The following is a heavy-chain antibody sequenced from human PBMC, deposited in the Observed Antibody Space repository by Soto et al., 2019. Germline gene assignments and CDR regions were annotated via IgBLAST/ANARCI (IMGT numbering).Heavy chain of an antibody. D-gene: IGHD2-21*02. CDR1: GYTLTELS. CDR3: ATLRGCGGDCYQLDY. Sequence: ASVKVSCKVSGYTLTELSMHWVRQAPGKGLEWMGGFDPEDGETIYAQKFQGRVTMTEDTSTDTAYMELSSLRSGDTAVYYCATLRGCGGDCYQLDYWGQGTLVTVSS. V-gene: IGHV1-24*01. CDR2: FDPEDGET. J-gene: IGHJ4*02.